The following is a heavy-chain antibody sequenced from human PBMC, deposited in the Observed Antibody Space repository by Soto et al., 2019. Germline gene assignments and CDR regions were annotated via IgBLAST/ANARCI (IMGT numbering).Heavy chain of an antibody. CDR3: ARVGGPPPRKIRYYSYYGMDV. D-gene: IGHD3-16*01. V-gene: IGHV1-2*04. Sequence: ASVKVSCKASGYTFTGYYMHWVRQAPGQGLEWMGWINPNSGGTNYAQKFQGWVTITADESISTAYMELSRLRSEDTAVYYCARVGGPPPRKIRYYSYYGMDVWGQGTTVTVSS. CDR1: GYTFTGYY. J-gene: IGHJ6*02. CDR2: INPNSGGT.